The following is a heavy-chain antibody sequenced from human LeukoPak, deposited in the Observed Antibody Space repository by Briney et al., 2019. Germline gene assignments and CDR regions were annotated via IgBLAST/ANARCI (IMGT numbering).Heavy chain of an antibody. J-gene: IGHJ4*02. CDR3: TRAPPECRSDNCPYGADY. CDR2: IYSGASGT. CDR1: GFTVSSNY. V-gene: IGHV3-66*01. D-gene: IGHD1-1*01. Sequence: GGSLRLSCAASGFTVSSNYMSWVRQAPGKRLECISVIYSGASGTYYADSVKGRFTISRDSSKDTLYPQMNSLRADDTAVYYCTRAPPECRSDNCPYGADYWGQGTLVTVSS.